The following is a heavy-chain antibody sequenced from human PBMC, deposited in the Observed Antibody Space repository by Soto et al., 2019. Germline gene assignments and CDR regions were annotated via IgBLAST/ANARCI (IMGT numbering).Heavy chain of an antibody. CDR1: GFTFSSYS. Sequence: EVQLVESGGGLVKPGGSLRLSCAASGFTFSSYSMNWVRQAPGKGLEWVSSISSSSSYIYYADSVKGRFTISRDNAKNSPYLKMNSLRAEDTAVYYCARWRDCSSTSCPMGNWFDPWGQGTLVTVSS. J-gene: IGHJ5*02. D-gene: IGHD2-2*01. CDR3: ARWRDCSSTSCPMGNWFDP. V-gene: IGHV3-21*01. CDR2: ISSSSSYI.